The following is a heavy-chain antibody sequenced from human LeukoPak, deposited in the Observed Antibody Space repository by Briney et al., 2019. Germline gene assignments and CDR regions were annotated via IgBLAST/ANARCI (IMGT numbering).Heavy chain of an antibody. V-gene: IGHV1-46*01. Sequence: ASVKVSCKASGYTFTSYYMHWVRQAPGQGLEWMGIINPSGGSTSYAQKFQGRVTMTRDTSTSTVYMELSSLRSEDTAVYYCARSATAVAGIGGHYGMDVWGQGTTVTVSS. CDR3: ARSATAVAGIGGHYGMDV. J-gene: IGHJ6*02. CDR1: GYTFTSYY. D-gene: IGHD6-19*01. CDR2: INPSGGST.